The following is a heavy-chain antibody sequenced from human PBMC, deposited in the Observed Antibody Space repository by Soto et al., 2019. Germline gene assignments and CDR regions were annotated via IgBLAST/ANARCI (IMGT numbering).Heavy chain of an antibody. CDR1: GFTFSSYW. Sequence: GGSLRLSCAASGFTFSSYWMSWVRQAPGKGLEWVANIKQDGSEKYYVDSVKGRFTISRDNAKNSLYLQMNSLRAEDTAVYYCARETNYGSGKNYYGMDVWGQGTTVTVSS. J-gene: IGHJ6*02. D-gene: IGHD3-10*01. V-gene: IGHV3-7*01. CDR3: ARETNYGSGKNYYGMDV. CDR2: IKQDGSEK.